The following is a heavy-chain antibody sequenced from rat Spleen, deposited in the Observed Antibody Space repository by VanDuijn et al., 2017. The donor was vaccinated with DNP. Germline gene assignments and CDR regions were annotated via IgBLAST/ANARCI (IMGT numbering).Heavy chain of an antibody. CDR1: GFTFSDYS. CDR2: ISYDGSNT. D-gene: IGHD1-12*03. Sequence: EVQLVESGGGLVQPGRSLKLSCAASGFTFSDYSMAWVRQAPTKGLEWVTTISYDGSNTYYRDSVKGRFTISRDNAKNTQYLQMDSLRSEDTATYYCARLGTMMVITFDYWGQGVMVTVSS. J-gene: IGHJ2*01. CDR3: ARLGTMMVITFDY. V-gene: IGHV5-29*01.